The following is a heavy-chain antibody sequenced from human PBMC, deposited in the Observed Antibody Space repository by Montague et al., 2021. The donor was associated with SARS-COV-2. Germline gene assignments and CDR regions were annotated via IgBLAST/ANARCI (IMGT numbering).Heavy chain of an antibody. Sequence: SETLSLTCTMSGGSITYSSYYWCWIRLPPGKVLEWSGSIYYSGTAYYNASLKSRVTMSLDMSKNQLSLRPKSTTAADTAVYFWARASFYYGSGRHYTNWFDSWGQGTVVTVSS. CDR2: IYYSGTA. V-gene: IGHV4-39*07. CDR3: ARASFYYGSGRHYTNWFDS. J-gene: IGHJ5*01. CDR1: GGSITYSSYY. D-gene: IGHD3-10*01.